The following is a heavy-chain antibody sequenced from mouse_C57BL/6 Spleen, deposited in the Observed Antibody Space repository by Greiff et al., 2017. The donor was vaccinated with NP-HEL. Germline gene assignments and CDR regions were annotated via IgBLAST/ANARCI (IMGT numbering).Heavy chain of an antibody. CDR1: GYTFTSYW. Sequence: VQLQQSGAELVMPGASVKLSCKASGYTFTSYWMHWVKQRPGQGLEWIGEIDPSDSYTNYNQKFKGKSTLTVDKSSSTAYMQLSSLTSEDSAVYYCARGRKGAMDYWGQGTSVTVAS. V-gene: IGHV1-69*01. J-gene: IGHJ4*01. CDR3: ARGRKGAMDY. CDR2: IDPSDSYT.